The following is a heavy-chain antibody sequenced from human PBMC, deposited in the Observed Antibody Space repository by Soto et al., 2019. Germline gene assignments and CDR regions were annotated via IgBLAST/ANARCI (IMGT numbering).Heavy chain of an antibody. D-gene: IGHD6-13*01. J-gene: IGHJ2*01. V-gene: IGHV3-33*01. CDR1: GFTFSSYG. CDR3: ARERNSSSWYFSYWYFDL. CDR2: IWYDGSNK. Sequence: QVQLVGSGGGVVQPGRSLRLSCAASGFTFSSYGMHWVRQAPGKGLEWVAVIWYDGSNKYYADSVKGRFTISRNNSNNTLYLQMNSLRAEDTAVYYCARERNSSSWYFSYWYFDLWGRGTLVTVSS.